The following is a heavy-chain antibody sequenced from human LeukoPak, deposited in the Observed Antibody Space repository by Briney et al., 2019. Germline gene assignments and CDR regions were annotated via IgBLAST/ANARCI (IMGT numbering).Heavy chain of an antibody. CDR3: ARGSDYGDYEY. Sequence: ASETLSLTCAVSGGSISSGGYSWSWIRQPPGKGLEWIGYIYHSGSTYYNPSLKSRVTISVDRSKNQFSLKLSSVTAADTAVYYCARGSDYGDYEYWGQGTLVTVSS. D-gene: IGHD4-17*01. CDR1: GGSISSGGYS. V-gene: IGHV4-30-2*01. J-gene: IGHJ4*02. CDR2: IYHSGST.